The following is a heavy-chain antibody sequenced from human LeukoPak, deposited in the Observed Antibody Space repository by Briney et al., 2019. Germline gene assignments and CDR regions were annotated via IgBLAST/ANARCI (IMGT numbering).Heavy chain of an antibody. Sequence: GASVKVSCKASDDTFSNYGISWVRQAPGQGLEWMGWISTCNGNTHYAQKFQGRVTMTTDTSTNIAYLELRDLRSDDTAVYYCAGTQWLEDAFDFWGQGTVVTVSS. CDR1: DDTFSNYG. J-gene: IGHJ3*01. D-gene: IGHD6-19*01. CDR3: AGTQWLEDAFDF. V-gene: IGHV1-18*01. CDR2: ISTCNGNT.